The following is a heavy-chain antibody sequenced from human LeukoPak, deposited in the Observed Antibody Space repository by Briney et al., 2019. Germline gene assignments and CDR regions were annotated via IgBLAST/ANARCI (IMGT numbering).Heavy chain of an antibody. CDR3: ARLRALSGHRGAFDI. Sequence: SETLSLTCAVSGDSISNHIYYWDWIRQTPGKGLEWIGAVYYTGNAYYNPSLKSRVTISVDASDNRFSLHLSSVNAADTAIYYCARLRALSGHRGAFDIWGQGTLVTVSS. CDR2: VYYTGNA. D-gene: IGHD5/OR15-5a*01. J-gene: IGHJ3*02. CDR1: GDSISNHIYY. V-gene: IGHV4-39*01.